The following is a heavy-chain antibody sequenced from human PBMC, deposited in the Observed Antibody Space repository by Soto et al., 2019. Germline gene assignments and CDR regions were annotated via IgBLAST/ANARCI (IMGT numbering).Heavy chain of an antibody. CDR3: AAYRGGQLFDY. Sequence: SVKVSCKAPGFTFTSSAVQWVRQARGQRLEWIGWIVVGSGNTNYAQKFQERVTITRDMSTSTAYMELSSLRSEDTAVYYCAAYRGGQLFDYWGQGTMVTVSS. CDR1: GFTFTSSA. V-gene: IGHV1-58*01. CDR2: IVVGSGNT. D-gene: IGHD3-10*01. J-gene: IGHJ4*02.